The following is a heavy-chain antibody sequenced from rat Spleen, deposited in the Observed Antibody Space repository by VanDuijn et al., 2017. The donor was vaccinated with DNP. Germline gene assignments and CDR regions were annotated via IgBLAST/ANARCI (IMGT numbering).Heavy chain of an antibody. CDR3: ARITMGMTVFDY. CDR2: ISYSGSS. V-gene: IGHV3-1*01. J-gene: IGHJ2*01. Sequence: EVQLQESGPGLVKPSHSLSLTCSVTGFSITTNYWGWIRKFPGNKMEWIGHISYSGSSGYNPSLKSRISITRDTSKNQFFLQLNSVTTEDTATYYCARITMGMTVFDYWGQGVMVTVSS. CDR1: GFSITTNY. D-gene: IGHD1-7*01.